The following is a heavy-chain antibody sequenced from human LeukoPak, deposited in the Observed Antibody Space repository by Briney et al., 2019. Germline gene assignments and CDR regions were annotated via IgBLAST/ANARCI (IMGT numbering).Heavy chain of an antibody. CDR1: GYTFNSYD. CDR2: MNPNSGNT. V-gene: IGHV1-8*01. Sequence: ASVKVSCKASGYTFNSYDINWVRQATGQGLEWMGWMNPNSGNTAYAQKFQGRVTMTRNNSISTAYMELSSLRSEDTAVYYCARGTRDCTDGVCLYYFDYWGQGTLGTVSS. D-gene: IGHD2-8*01. CDR3: ARGTRDCTDGVCLYYFDY. J-gene: IGHJ4*02.